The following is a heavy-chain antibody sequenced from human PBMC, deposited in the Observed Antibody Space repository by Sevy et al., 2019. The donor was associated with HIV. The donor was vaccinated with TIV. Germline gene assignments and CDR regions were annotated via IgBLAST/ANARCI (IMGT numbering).Heavy chain of an antibody. J-gene: IGHJ4*02. CDR3: ARVLRDGYNFGFDY. D-gene: IGHD5-12*01. CDR1: GGSISSYY. Sequence: ETLSLTCTVSGGSISSYYWSWIRQPPGKGLEWIGYIYYSGTTNYNPSLKSRVTISVDTSKNQFSLKLSSVTAADTAVYYCARVLRDGYNFGFDYWGQGTLVTVSS. CDR2: IYYSGTT. V-gene: IGHV4-59*01.